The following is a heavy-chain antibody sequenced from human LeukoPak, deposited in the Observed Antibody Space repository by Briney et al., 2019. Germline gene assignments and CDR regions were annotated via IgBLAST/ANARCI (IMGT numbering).Heavy chain of an antibody. CDR2: IYHRGST. CDR1: GGSNSSSS. CDR3: AAHDSSWHPCYYNRGLDV. V-gene: IGHV4-59*01. Sequence: SETLSLTCTVSGGSNSSSSWSWIRQAPGKGLEWIGYIYHRGSTNYNPSLKRRVTISVEKSTNQVAPKLHSLTAADTAVYYCAAHDSSWHPCYYNRGLDVWGQGATVTVSS. D-gene: IGHD6-13*01. J-gene: IGHJ6*02.